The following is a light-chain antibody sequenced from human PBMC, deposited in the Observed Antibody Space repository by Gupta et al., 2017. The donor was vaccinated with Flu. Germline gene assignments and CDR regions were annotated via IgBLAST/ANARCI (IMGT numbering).Light chain of an antibody. Sequence: TLSLSPGERATLSCRASQSVSSRYLAWYQQKPGQAPRLLIYGASSRATGIPDRFSGSGSGTDFTLTISRLEPEDFAVYYCQQYGTSPPHTFGRGTKLEIK. CDR3: QQYGTSPPHT. CDR1: QSVSSRY. V-gene: IGKV3-20*01. J-gene: IGKJ2*01. CDR2: GAS.